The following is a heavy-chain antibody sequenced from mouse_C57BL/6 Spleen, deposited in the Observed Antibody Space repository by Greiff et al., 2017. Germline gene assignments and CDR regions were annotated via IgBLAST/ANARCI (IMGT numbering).Heavy chain of an antibody. V-gene: IGHV1-64*01. CDR1: GYTFTSYW. CDR2: IHPNSGST. J-gene: IGHJ1*03. D-gene: IGHD1-1*01. Sequence: VQLQQPGAELVKPGASVKLSCKASGYTFTSYWMHWVKQRPGQGLEWIGMIHPNSGSTNYNEKFKSKATLTVDKSSSTAYMQLSSVTSEDSAVYYCARDLVLGSSFPYWYFDVWGTGTTVTVSS. CDR3: ARDLVLGSSFPYWYFDV.